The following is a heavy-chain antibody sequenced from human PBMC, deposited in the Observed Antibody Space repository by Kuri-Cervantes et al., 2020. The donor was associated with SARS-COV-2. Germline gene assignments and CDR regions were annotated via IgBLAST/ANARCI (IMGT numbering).Heavy chain of an antibody. V-gene: IGHV1-46*01. CDR3: AREGIAAAGATHMDV. CDR1: GYTFTSYY. D-gene: IGHD6-13*01. J-gene: IGHJ6*03. CDR2: INPSGGST. Sequence: ASVKVSCKASGYTFTSYYMHWVRQAPGQGLEWMGIINPSGGSTSYAQKFQGRVTMTRDTSTSTVYMELSSLRSEDTAVYYCAREGIAAAGATHMDVWDKGTTVTVSS.